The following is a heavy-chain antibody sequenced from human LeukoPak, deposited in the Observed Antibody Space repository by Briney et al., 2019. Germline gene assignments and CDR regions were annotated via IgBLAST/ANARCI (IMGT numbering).Heavy chain of an antibody. CDR2: ISSSGSII. D-gene: IGHD3-22*01. CDR1: GFTFSTYE. J-gene: IGHJ4*02. Sequence: GGCLRLSCAASGFTFSTYEMNWVRQAPGKGLEWVSYISSSGSIIYYADSVKGRFTISRDNAKNSLYLQMNSLRAEDTAVYYCARVHSSGYYLTDCWGQGTLVT. V-gene: IGHV3-48*03. CDR3: ARVHSSGYYLTDC.